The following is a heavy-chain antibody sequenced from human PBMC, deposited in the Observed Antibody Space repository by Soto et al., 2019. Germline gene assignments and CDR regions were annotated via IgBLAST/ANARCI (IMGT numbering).Heavy chain of an antibody. CDR3: ARSISGYHYYFDY. D-gene: IGHD3-22*01. V-gene: IGHV4-59*01. J-gene: IGHJ4*02. Sequence: LSLTCTVSGGSISTFYWSWIRQSPGKGLEWIAYIYYSGITNYNPSLKSRLTISVDTSKTQFSLKLSSVTAADTAVYYCARSISGYHYYFDYWGQGTLVTVSS. CDR2: IYYSGIT. CDR1: GGSISTFY.